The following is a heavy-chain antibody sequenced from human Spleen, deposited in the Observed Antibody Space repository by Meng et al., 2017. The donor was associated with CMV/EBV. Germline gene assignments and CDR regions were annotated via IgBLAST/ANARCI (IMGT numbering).Heavy chain of an antibody. CDR3: AREKEDPMVRGVIVPIEY. Sequence: ASVKVSCKASGSTFSSNYMHWVRQAPGQGLEWLGVIKPSGSSTSYAQKLQGRVTMSRDTSTSTVYMEMSSLRSEDTAVYYCAREKEDPMVRGVIVPIEYWGQGTLVTVSS. CDR2: IKPSGSST. J-gene: IGHJ4*02. D-gene: IGHD3-10*01. V-gene: IGHV1-46*01. CDR1: GSTFSSNY.